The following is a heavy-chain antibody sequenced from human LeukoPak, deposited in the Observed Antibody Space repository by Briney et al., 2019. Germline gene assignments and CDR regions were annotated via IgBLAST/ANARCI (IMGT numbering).Heavy chain of an antibody. CDR1: GFTFSSYS. CDR2: ISSRSSMT. V-gene: IGHV3-48*01. CDR3: ARDYSSSSGSCGY. D-gene: IGHD6-6*01. Sequence: GGSLRLSCAASGFTFSSYSMNWVRQAPGKGLEWVSYISSRSSMTKYADSVKGRFTISRDNSKNTLYLQMNSLRAEDTAVYYCARDYSSSSGSCGYWGQGTLVTVSS. J-gene: IGHJ4*02.